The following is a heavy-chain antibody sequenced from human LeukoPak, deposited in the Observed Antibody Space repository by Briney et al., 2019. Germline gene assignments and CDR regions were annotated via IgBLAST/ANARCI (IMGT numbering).Heavy chain of an antibody. D-gene: IGHD2-2*01. CDR3: ASPLSAAIRHNYYYMDV. Sequence: ASVKVSCKASGYTFTGYYMHWVRQAPGQGLEWMGWINPNSGGTNYAQKFQGRVTMTRDTSISTAYMELSRLRSDDTAVYYCASPLSAAIRHNYYYMDVWGKGTTVTVSS. V-gene: IGHV1-2*02. CDR1: GYTFTGYY. CDR2: INPNSGGT. J-gene: IGHJ6*03.